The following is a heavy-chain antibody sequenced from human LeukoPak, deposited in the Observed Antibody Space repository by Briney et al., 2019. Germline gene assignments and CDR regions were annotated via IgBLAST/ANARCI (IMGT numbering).Heavy chain of an antibody. J-gene: IGHJ6*03. V-gene: IGHV3-7*01. D-gene: IGHD5-24*01. CDR1: GFTSSSYW. Sequence: GGSLRLSCAVSGFTSSSYWMSWVRQAPGKGLEWVANIKQDGSEKYYVDSVKGRFSISRDNAKNSLYLQMNSLRVEDTAVYYCARELYTRDGYNSYMDVWGRGTTVTVSS. CDR3: ARELYTRDGYNSYMDV. CDR2: IKQDGSEK.